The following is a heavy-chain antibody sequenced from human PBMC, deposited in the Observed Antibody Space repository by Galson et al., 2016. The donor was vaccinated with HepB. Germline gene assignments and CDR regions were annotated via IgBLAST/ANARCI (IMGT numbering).Heavy chain of an antibody. V-gene: IGHV4-39*01. CDR1: GGSVSTSTYY. J-gene: IGHJ3*02. D-gene: IGHD3-22*01. CDR2: IYYTGAT. CDR3: AIRMVVVITNAFDI. Sequence: SETLSLTCSVSGGSVSTSTYYWGWIRQAPGKGLEWIGNIYYTGATSHNPSLRSRLTISVDTSKNQLSLTLTSVTAADTAVYYCAIRMVVVITNAFDIWGQGAEVIVSS.